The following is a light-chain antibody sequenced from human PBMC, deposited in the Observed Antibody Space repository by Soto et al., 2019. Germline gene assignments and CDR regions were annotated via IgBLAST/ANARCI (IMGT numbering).Light chain of an antibody. V-gene: IGKV1-39*01. J-gene: IGKJ2*01. CDR2: AAS. CDR3: QQSYSTPRN. Sequence: DIQMTQSPSSLSASVGDRVTITCRASQSISSYLNWYQQKPGKAPKLLMNAASNLQSGVPSRFSGSGSGTDFTLTISSLQPEDFATYYCQQSYSTPRNFGQGTKLEIK. CDR1: QSISSY.